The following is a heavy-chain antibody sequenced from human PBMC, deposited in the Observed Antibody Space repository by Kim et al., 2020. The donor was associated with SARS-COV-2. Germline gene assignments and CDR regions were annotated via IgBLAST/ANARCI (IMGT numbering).Heavy chain of an antibody. CDR3: ARDRTPNYSSSWYGWFDP. D-gene: IGHD6-13*01. CDR1: GYTFTSYA. J-gene: IGHJ5*02. Sequence: ASVKVSCKASGYTFTSYAMHWVRQAPGQRLEWMGWINAGNGNTKYSQKFQGRVTITRDTSASTAYMELSSLRSEDTAVYYCARDRTPNYSSSWYGWFDPWGQGTLVTVSS. V-gene: IGHV1-3*01. CDR2: INAGNGNT.